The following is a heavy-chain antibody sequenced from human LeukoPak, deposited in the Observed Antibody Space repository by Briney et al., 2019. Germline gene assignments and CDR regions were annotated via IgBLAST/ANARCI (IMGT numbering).Heavy chain of an antibody. CDR2: IYYSGST. CDR3: ARRRGFGGHNWFDP. Sequence: SETLSLTCTVSGGSISSYYWSWIRQPPGKGLEWIGYIYYSGSTNYNPSLKSRVTISVDTSKNQFSLKLSSVTAADTAVYYCARRRGFGGHNWFDPWGQGTLVTVSS. V-gene: IGHV4-59*08. CDR1: GGSISSYY. J-gene: IGHJ5*02. D-gene: IGHD3-10*01.